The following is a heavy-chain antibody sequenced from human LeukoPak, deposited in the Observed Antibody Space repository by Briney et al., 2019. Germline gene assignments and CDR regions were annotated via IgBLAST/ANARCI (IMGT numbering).Heavy chain of an antibody. D-gene: IGHD1-1*01. J-gene: IGHJ4*02. CDR1: GYTFTSHH. CDR2: MNPERGNK. CDR3: ARGRPTNLNGIY. Sequence: ASLKVSCKASGYTFTSHHINWVRQATGKGFEWMGWMNPERGNKDFAHKFKGRFTMTWDTSLSTDYMELSSLTSEYTAVYYCARGRPTNLNGIYWGQGTLVSVSS. V-gene: IGHV1-8*01.